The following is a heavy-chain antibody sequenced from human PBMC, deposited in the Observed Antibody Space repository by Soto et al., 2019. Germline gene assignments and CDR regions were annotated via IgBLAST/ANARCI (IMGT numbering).Heavy chain of an antibody. V-gene: IGHV2-5*02. Sequence: QITLNESGPTQVKPRQTLTLTCTFSGFSLTTSGVGVGWIRQPPGKAPEWLALTYWDDDKRYSPSLKSRITITKDTSKNQVVLTMADLDPADTATYYCAHRVLRTVFGLVTTTAIYFDFWGQGTPVAVSS. CDR2: TYWDDDK. CDR1: GFSLTTSGVG. D-gene: IGHD3-3*01. J-gene: IGHJ4*02. CDR3: AHRVLRTVFGLVTTTAIYFDF.